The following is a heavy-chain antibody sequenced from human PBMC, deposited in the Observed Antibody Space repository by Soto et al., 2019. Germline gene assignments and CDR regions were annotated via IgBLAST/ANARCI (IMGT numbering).Heavy chain of an antibody. D-gene: IGHD3-16*01. CDR2: IKSKTDGGTT. Sequence: GGSLRLSCAASGFTFSNAWMNWVRQAPGKGLEWVGRIKSKTDGGTTDYAAPVKGRFTISRDDSKNTLYLQMNSLKTEDTAVYYCTTRAPMITFGGASDYWGQGTLVTVSS. V-gene: IGHV3-15*07. CDR1: GFTFSNAW. CDR3: TTRAPMITFGGASDY. J-gene: IGHJ4*02.